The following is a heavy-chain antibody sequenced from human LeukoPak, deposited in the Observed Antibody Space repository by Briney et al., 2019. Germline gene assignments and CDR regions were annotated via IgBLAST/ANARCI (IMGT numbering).Heavy chain of an antibody. J-gene: IGHJ4*02. CDR3: AREDSSSFDY. D-gene: IGHD6-13*01. V-gene: IGHV3-21*01. CDR2: ITPSSSYI. CDR1: GFTFSNYD. Sequence: GGSLRLSCAASGFTFSNYDMHWVRQAPGKGLEWVSSITPSSSYIYYADSLKGRFAISRDNAKNSLYLQMNSLRVEDTAVYYCAREDSSSFDYWGQGTLVTVSS.